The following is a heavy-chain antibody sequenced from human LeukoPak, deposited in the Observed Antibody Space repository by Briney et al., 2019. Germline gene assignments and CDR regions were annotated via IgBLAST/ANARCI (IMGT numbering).Heavy chain of an antibody. Sequence: PSETLSLTCTVSGGSISPYFWSWIRQPPGKGLEWIGYISYSGSTNYNPSLRSRVTISVDTSKNQFSLQLSSVTAADTAVYYCARDDYRGVTNFDPWGQGTLVTVSS. CDR2: ISYSGST. V-gene: IGHV4-59*01. D-gene: IGHD3-10*01. J-gene: IGHJ5*02. CDR3: ARDDYRGVTNFDP. CDR1: GGSISPYF.